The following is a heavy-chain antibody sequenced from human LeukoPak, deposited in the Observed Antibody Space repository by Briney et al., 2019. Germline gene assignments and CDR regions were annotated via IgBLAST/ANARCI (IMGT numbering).Heavy chain of an antibody. CDR2: TYYRSKWYN. Sequence: SQTLSLTCAISGDSVSSNSAAWNWIRQSPSRGLEWLGRTYYRSKWYNDYAVSVKSRITINPDTSKNQFSLQLNSVTPEDTAVYYCARGFGGEVPGVNYYMDVWGKGTTVTVSS. CDR1: GDSVSSNSAA. J-gene: IGHJ6*03. D-gene: IGHD3-16*01. CDR3: ARGFGGEVPGVNYYMDV. V-gene: IGHV6-1*01.